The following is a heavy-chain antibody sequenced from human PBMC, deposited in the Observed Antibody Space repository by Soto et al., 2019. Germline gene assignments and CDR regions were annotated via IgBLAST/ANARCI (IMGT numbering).Heavy chain of an antibody. Sequence: ASVKVSCKASGYTFTSYGISWVRQAPGQRLEWMGWISAYNGNTNYAQKLQGRVTMTTDTSTSTAYMELRSLRSDDTAVYYCARAQTNGDYVENYYFDYWGQGTLVTVS. CDR3: ARAQTNGDYVENYYFDY. V-gene: IGHV1-18*01. CDR1: GYTFTSYG. CDR2: ISAYNGNT. D-gene: IGHD4-17*01. J-gene: IGHJ4*02.